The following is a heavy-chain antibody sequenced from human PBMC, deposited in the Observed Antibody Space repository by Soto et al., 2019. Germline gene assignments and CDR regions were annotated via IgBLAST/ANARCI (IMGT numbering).Heavy chain of an antibody. V-gene: IGHV3-33*01. CDR1: GFTFSSYG. J-gene: IGHJ4*02. CDR2: IYYDGSNK. Sequence: QVQLVESGGGVVQPGRPLRLSCAVSGFTFSSYGMNLVRQAPGKGLEWVAAIYYDGSNKYYADSVRGRFTISRDNFKNTLYLHMNSLRAEDTAVYYCARDSKDDSSGYYAGFDYWGQGTPVTVSS. CDR3: ARDSKDDSSGYYAGFDY. D-gene: IGHD3-22*01.